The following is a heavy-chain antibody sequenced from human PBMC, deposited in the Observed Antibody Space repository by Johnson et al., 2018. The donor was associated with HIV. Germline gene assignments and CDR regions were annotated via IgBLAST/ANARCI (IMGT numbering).Heavy chain of an antibody. D-gene: IGHD1-26*01. CDR1: GFTFSNAW. J-gene: IGHJ3*01. CDR3: ARGSFTDDAFDV. Sequence: VQLVESGGGLVKPGGSLRLSCAASGFTFSNAWMSWVRQAPGKGLEWVGRIKSKTDGGTTDYAAPVKGRFTISRDDSKNTLYLQMNSLRAEDTAVYYCARGSFTDDAFDVWGLGTMVTVSS. CDR2: IKSKTDGGTT. V-gene: IGHV3-15*01.